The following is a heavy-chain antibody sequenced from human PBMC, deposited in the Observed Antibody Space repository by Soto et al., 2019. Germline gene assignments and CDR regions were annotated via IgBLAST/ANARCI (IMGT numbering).Heavy chain of an antibody. CDR3: ASRNVLRFLEWSL. CDR2: IYPGDSDA. D-gene: IGHD3-3*01. Sequence: GESLKISCKGSGYSFSYYWIGWVRQMPGKGLEWMGIIYPGDSDARYSPSFQGQVTISADKSIGTAYLQWSSLKASDTAMYYCASRNVLRFLEWSLWGQGTLVTVSS. CDR1: GYSFSYYW. J-gene: IGHJ4*02. V-gene: IGHV5-51*01.